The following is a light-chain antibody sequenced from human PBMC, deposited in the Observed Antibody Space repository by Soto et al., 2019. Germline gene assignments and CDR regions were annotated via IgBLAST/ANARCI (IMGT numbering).Light chain of an antibody. CDR1: SGDIGTYNY. Sequence: QSALTQPASVSGSPGQSITISCTGTSGDIGTYNYVSWSQQHPGKVPKLIIYEVVHRPSGVSNRFAGNKSGNTASLTISGLQAEDEADYDCSSYRSCSTLFGGGTKGTVL. V-gene: IGLV2-14*01. CDR3: SSYRSCSTL. J-gene: IGLJ2*01. CDR2: EVV.